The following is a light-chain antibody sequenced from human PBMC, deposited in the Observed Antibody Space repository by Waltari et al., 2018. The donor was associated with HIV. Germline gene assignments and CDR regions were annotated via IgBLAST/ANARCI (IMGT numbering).Light chain of an antibody. V-gene: IGKV2-28*01. CDR1: QSLLHSNGTNY. Sequence: EILMTQSPPSLPVTPGKPASISCSSSQSLLHSNGTNYLDWYLQKPGQSPQLLIYLGSNRASGVPDRFSGGGSGTDFTLKISRVEAEDLGGVYYCMQALQTPYTFGQGTKLELK. CDR3: MQALQTPYT. J-gene: IGKJ2*01. CDR2: LGS.